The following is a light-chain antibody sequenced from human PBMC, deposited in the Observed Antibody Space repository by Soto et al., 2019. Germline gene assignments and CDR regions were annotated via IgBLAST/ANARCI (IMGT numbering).Light chain of an antibody. V-gene: IGLV2-14*01. J-gene: IGLJ2*01. CDR2: DVS. CDR1: SSDVGGYKF. Sequence: QSALTQPASVSGSPGQSITISCTGTSSDVGGYKFVSWFQQPPGKAPKLLIYDVSDRPSGVSVRFSGSKSGNTASLTISGLQADDEADYYCVSYGSNRPVIFGGGTKVTVL. CDR3: VSYGSNRPVI.